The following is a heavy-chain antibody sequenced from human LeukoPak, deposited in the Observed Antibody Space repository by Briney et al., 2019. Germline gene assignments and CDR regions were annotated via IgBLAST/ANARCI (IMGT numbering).Heavy chain of an antibody. CDR1: GGSISSSSYY. V-gene: IGHV4-39*07. CDR2: IYYSGST. D-gene: IGHD3-16*02. J-gene: IGHJ4*02. Sequence: SETLSLTCTVSGGSISSSSYYWGWIRQPPGKGLEWIGSIYYSGSTYYNPSLKSRVTISVDTSKNQFSLKLSSVTAADTAVYYCARALGRLEYYFDYWGQGTLVTVSS. CDR3: ARALGRLEYYFDY.